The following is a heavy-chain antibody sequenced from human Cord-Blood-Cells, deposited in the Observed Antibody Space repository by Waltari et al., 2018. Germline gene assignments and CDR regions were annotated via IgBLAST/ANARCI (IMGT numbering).Heavy chain of an antibody. CDR2: IKSKTDGGTT. Sequence: EVQLVESGGGLVKPGGSLRLSCAASGFTFSNAWMSWVRQGPGKGVEWVGRIKSKTDGGTTDYAATVKGRFTISRDDSKNTLYRQMNSLKTEDTAVYYCTTVTTVTIDYWGQGTLVTVSS. CDR3: TTVTTVTIDY. V-gene: IGHV3-15*01. D-gene: IGHD4-4*01. CDR1: GFTFSNAW. J-gene: IGHJ4*02.